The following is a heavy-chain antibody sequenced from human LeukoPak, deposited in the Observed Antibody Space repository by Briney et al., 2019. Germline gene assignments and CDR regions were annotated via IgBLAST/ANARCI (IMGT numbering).Heavy chain of an antibody. Sequence: PSETLSLTCTVSGXSISSYYWSWIRQPPGKGQEWIGYIYYSGSTNYNPSLKSRVTISVDTSKNQFSLKLSSVTAADTAVYYCARRISGSSRDDYWGQGTLVTVSS. J-gene: IGHJ4*02. CDR1: GXSISSYY. CDR3: ARRISGSSRDDY. V-gene: IGHV4-59*08. D-gene: IGHD1-26*01. CDR2: IYYSGST.